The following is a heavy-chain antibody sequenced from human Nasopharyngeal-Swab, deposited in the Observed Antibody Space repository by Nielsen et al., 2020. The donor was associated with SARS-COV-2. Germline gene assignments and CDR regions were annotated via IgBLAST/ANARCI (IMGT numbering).Heavy chain of an antibody. D-gene: IGHD2-15*01. CDR2: ISSSSSTI. J-gene: IGHJ6*02. CDR3: AGGYCSGGSCYPTPPYYYYGMDV. Sequence: GGSLRLSCAASGFTFSSYSMNWVRQAPGKGLEWVSYISSSSSTIYYADSVKGRFTISRDNAKNPLYLQMNSLRAEDTAVYYCAGGYCSGGSCYPTPPYYYYGMDVWGQGTTVTVSS. V-gene: IGHV3-48*04. CDR1: GFTFSSYS.